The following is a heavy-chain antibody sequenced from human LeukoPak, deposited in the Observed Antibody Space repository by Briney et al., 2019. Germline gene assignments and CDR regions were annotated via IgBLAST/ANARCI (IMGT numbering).Heavy chain of an antibody. V-gene: IGHV4-38-2*01. CDR3: ARLSYGDYAGFDY. CDR2: IHHSGST. D-gene: IGHD4-17*01. Sequence: KPSETLSPTCAVSGYSISSGYYWGWIRQPPGKGLEWIGSIHHSGSTYYNPSLKSRVTISVDTSKNQFSLKLSSVTAADTAVYYCARLSYGDYAGFDYWGQGTLVTVSS. CDR1: GYSISSGYY. J-gene: IGHJ4*02.